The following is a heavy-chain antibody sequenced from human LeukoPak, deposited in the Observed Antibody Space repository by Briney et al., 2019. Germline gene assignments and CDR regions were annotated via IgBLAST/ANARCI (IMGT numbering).Heavy chain of an antibody. D-gene: IGHD4-17*01. Sequence: PSETLSLTCTVSGGSISSSSYYWGWIRQPPGKGLEWIGSIYYSGSTYYNPSLKSRVTISVDTSKNQFSLKLSSVTAADTAVYYCARRLPDYGDQPGAFDIWGQGTMVTVSS. CDR2: IYYSGST. CDR3: ARRLPDYGDQPGAFDI. J-gene: IGHJ3*02. CDR1: GGSISSSSYY. V-gene: IGHV4-39*01.